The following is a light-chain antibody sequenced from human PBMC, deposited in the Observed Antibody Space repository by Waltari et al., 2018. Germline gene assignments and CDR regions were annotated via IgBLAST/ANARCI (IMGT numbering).Light chain of an antibody. CDR3: SSCTSTTNHLL. J-gene: IGLJ3*02. CDR1: NSDVGDYNC. CDR2: EVS. V-gene: IGLV2-14*01. Sequence: QSALTQPASVSGSPGQSITISCTGTNSDVGDYNCFSWYQHHPGNVPKLLIYEVSNRPTGVSNRFSASQSGNTASLTISGLQAEDEADYYCSSCTSTTNHLLFGGGTKLTVL.